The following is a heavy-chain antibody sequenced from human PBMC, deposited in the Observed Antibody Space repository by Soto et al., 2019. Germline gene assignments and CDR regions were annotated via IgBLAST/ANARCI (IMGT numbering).Heavy chain of an antibody. J-gene: IGHJ4*02. V-gene: IGHV3-66*01. Sequence: EVQLVESGGGLVQPGGSLRLSCAVSGFTVSSNYMSWVRQAPGKGLEWVSVIYSGGSTYYADSVKGRFTISRDNSKNTLYLQMNSPRAAETAVYYCARDPPGQWLADWGQGTLVTISS. CDR3: ARDPPGQWLAD. D-gene: IGHD6-19*01. CDR2: IYSGGST. CDR1: GFTVSSNY.